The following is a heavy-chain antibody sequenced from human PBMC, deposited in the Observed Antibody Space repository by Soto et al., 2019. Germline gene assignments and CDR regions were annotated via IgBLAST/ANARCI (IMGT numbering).Heavy chain of an antibody. Sequence: GGSLRLSCAASGFTFDDYAMHWVRQAPGKGLEWVSGISWNSGSIGYADSVKGRFTISRDNAKNSLYLQMNSLRAEDTALYYCAKLVVVVAATPTTDDYWGQGTLVTVSS. D-gene: IGHD2-15*01. CDR3: AKLVVVVAATPTTDDY. CDR2: ISWNSGSI. CDR1: GFTFDDYA. V-gene: IGHV3-9*01. J-gene: IGHJ4*02.